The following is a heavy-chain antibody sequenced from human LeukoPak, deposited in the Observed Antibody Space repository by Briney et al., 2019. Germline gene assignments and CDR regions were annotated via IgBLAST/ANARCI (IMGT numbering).Heavy chain of an antibody. CDR3: ARVAVQPGPIDY. V-gene: IGHV3-48*03. CDR1: GFTFSSYE. J-gene: IGHJ4*02. Sequence: PGGSLRLSCAASGFTFSSYEMNWVRQAPGKGLEWVSYISSSGSTIYYADSVKGRFTISRDNAKNTLYLQMNSLRAEDTAVYYCARVAVQPGPIDYWGQGTLVTVSS. CDR2: ISSSGSTI. D-gene: IGHD1-14*01.